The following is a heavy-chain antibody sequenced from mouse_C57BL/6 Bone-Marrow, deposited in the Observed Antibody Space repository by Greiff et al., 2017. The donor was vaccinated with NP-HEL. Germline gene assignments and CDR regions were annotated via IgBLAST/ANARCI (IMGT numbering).Heavy chain of an antibody. CDR3: ARRGWDGLYYFDY. J-gene: IGHJ2*01. Sequence: LQQSGAELVRPGSSVKLSCKDSDFAFMASAMHWVKQRPGHGLEWIGSFTMYSDATEYSENFKGKATLTANTSSSTAYMELSSLTSEDSAVYYCARRGWDGLYYFDYWGQGTTLTVSS. V-gene: IGHV1-49*01. CDR1: DFAFMASA. CDR2: FTMYSDAT. D-gene: IGHD4-1*01.